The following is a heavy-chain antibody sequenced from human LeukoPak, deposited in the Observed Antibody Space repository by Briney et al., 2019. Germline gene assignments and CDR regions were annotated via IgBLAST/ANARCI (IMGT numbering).Heavy chain of an antibody. CDR1: GGSFSGYY. CDR2: INHSGST. D-gene: IGHD3-10*01. J-gene: IGHJ6*02. CDR3: GGKRSWISYGMDV. Sequence: SSETLSLTCAVYGGSFSGYYWSWIRQPPGKGLEWIGEINHSGSTNYNPSLKSRVTISVDTSKNQFSLKLSSVTAADTAVYYCGGKRSWISYGMDVGGQGPTVTVSS. V-gene: IGHV4-34*01.